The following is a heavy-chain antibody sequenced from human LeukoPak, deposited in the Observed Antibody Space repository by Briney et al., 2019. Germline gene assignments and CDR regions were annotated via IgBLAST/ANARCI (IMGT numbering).Heavy chain of an antibody. CDR1: GYSISNGYY. CDR2: IYHSGST. V-gene: IGHV4-38-2*02. J-gene: IGHJ5*02. CDR3: ASQYYYDSSGYYRNWFDP. Sequence: SETLSLTCSVSGYSISNGYYWGWIRQPPGKGLEWIGNIYHSGSTHYNPSLKSRVTISVDTSKNQFSLKLSSVTAADTAVYYCASQYYYDSSGYYRNWFDPWGQGTLVTVSS. D-gene: IGHD3-22*01.